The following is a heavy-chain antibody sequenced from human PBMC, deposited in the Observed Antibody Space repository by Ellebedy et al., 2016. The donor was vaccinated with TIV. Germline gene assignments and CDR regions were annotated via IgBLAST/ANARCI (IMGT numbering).Heavy chain of an antibody. Sequence: ASVKVSCKVSGNTRRTYGISWVRQAPGQGLEWMGRIIPMLGIANYAQKSQGRVTLTADKSTSTVYMDVSSLRSDDTAVYYCAAGNDGGWFDPWGQGTLVTVSS. D-gene: IGHD1-1*01. V-gene: IGHV1-69*04. J-gene: IGHJ5*02. CDR2: IIPMLGIA. CDR1: GNTRRTYG. CDR3: AAGNDGGWFDP.